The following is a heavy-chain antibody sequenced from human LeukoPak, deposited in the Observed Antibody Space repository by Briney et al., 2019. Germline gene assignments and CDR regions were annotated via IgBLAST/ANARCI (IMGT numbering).Heavy chain of an antibody. J-gene: IGHJ3*02. V-gene: IGHV3-48*01. CDR1: GFTFSSYS. CDR3: GRVGLTGDYIAFDI. Sequence: GGSLRLSCAASGFTFSSYSMNWVRQAPGKGLEWVSYISSSSSTIYYADSVKGRFTISRDSAKNSLYLQMNSLRAEDTAVYYCGRVGLTGDYIAFDIWGQGTMVTVSS. D-gene: IGHD7-27*01. CDR2: ISSSSSTI.